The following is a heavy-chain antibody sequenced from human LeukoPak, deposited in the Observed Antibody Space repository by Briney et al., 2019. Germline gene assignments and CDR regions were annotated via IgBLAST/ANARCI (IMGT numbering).Heavy chain of an antibody. D-gene: IGHD2-2*01. CDR2: IIPIFGTA. J-gene: IGHJ4*02. CDR1: GGTFSSYA. V-gene: IGHV1-69*05. CDR3: ARASYCGSTSCPFDY. Sequence: GASVKVSCKASGGTFSSYAISWVRQAPGQGLEWMGGIIPIFGTANYAQKFQGRVTITTDESTSTAYMELSSLRSEDTAVYYCARASYCGSTSCPFDYWGQGTLVTVSS.